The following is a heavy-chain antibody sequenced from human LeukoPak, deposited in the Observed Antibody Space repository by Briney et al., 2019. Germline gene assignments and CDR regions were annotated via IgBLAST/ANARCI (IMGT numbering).Heavy chain of an antibody. J-gene: IGHJ3*02. Sequence: ASVTVSFTASGYTFTVYYMHWVRQAPGQGLEWMGRINPNSGGTNYAQKFQGRVTMTRDTSISTAYMELSRLRSDDTAVYYCAGLYYDFWSGYTDAFDIWGQGTMVTVSS. CDR2: INPNSGGT. CDR1: GYTFTVYY. D-gene: IGHD3-3*01. CDR3: AGLYYDFWSGYTDAFDI. V-gene: IGHV1-2*06.